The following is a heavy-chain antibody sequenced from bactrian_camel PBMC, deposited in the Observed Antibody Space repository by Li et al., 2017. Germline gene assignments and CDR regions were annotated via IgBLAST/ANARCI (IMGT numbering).Heavy chain of an antibody. J-gene: IGHJ4*01. Sequence: HVQLVESGGGLVQAGGSQTLSCVASGWSMKTQCMGWFRQAPGKEREGVATLDSDDSTEYAPFVAGRFTISKDNARNTLYLQMDNLKPEDTAMYYCAAASGGFCFMFINGRQRVSDLRGYWGQGTQVTVS. D-gene: IGHD1*01. CDR2: LDSDDST. CDR3: AAASGGFCFMFINGRQRVSDLRGY. V-gene: IGHV3S57*01. CDR1: GWSMKTQC.